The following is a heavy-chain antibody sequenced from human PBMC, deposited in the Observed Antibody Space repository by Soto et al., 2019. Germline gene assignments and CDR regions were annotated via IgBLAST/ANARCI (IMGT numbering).Heavy chain of an antibody. V-gene: IGHV1-18*01. J-gene: IGHJ6*02. D-gene: IGHD4-17*01. CDR1: GYTFTSYG. CDR3: ARGVVGYGGNYYYYGMDV. CDR2: ISAYNGNT. Sequence: ASVKVSCKASGYTFTSYGISWVRQAPGQGLEWMGWISAYNGNTNYAQKLQGRVTMTTDTSTSTAYMELRSLRSDDTAVYYCARGVVGYGGNYYYYGMDVWGQGTTVTVSS.